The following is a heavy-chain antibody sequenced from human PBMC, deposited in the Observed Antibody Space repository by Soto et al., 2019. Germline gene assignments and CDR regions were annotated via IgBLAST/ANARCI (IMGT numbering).Heavy chain of an antibody. CDR2: IIPIFGTS. CDR3: ARGVRTGFYGMDV. D-gene: IGHD3-10*01. CDR1: GDTLSNYA. J-gene: IGHJ6*02. Sequence: QVQLVQSGAEVKKPGSSVKVSCKASGDTLSNYALSWVRQAPGQGLEWVGGIIPIFGTSNYAQNFQGRLTVTADESTSTAYMELSSLRSEDTAVYYCARGVRTGFYGMDVWGQGTTVTVSS. V-gene: IGHV1-69*01.